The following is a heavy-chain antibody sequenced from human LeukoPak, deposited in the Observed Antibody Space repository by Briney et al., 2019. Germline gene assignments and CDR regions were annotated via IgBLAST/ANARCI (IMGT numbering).Heavy chain of an antibody. Sequence: ASVKVSCKASGYTFTSYDINWVPQATGQGLEWMGWMNPNSGNTGYAQKFQGRVTMTRNTSISTAYMELSSLRSEDTAVYYCARGPKLRYYYYDMDVWGKGTTVTVSS. J-gene: IGHJ6*03. CDR2: MNPNSGNT. CDR1: GYTFTSYD. V-gene: IGHV1-8*01. D-gene: IGHD6-6*01. CDR3: ARGPKLRYYYYDMDV.